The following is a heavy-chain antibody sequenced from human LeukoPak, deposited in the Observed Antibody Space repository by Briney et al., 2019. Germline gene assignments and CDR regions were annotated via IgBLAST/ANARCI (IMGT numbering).Heavy chain of an antibody. CDR1: GFTFSSYS. D-gene: IGHD6-13*01. CDR3: AKGDSSSWYDAFDI. Sequence: GRSLRLSCAASGFTFSSYSMHWVRQAPGKGLEWVTVISYDGSNKYYADSVKGRFTISRDNSKNTLYLQMNSLRAEDTAVYYCAKGDSSSWYDAFDIWGQGTMVTVSS. J-gene: IGHJ3*02. V-gene: IGHV3-30-3*01. CDR2: ISYDGSNK.